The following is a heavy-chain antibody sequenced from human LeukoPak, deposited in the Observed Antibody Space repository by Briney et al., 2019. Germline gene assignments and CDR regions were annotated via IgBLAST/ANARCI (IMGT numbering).Heavy chain of an antibody. J-gene: IGHJ4*02. V-gene: IGHV4-59*01. D-gene: IGHD4-17*01. Sequence: SETLSLTCTVSGGSISSYYWSWIRQPPGKGLEWIGYIYYSGSTNYNPSLKSRVTISVDTSKNQFSLKLSSVTAADTAVYYCAREEYGDYGGGYFDYWGQRTLVTVSS. CDR1: GGSISSYY. CDR3: AREEYGDYGGGYFDY. CDR2: IYYSGST.